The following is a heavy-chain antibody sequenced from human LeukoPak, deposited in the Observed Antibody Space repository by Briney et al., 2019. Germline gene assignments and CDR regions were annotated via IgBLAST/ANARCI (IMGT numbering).Heavy chain of an antibody. CDR2: IWYDESNL. CDR1: GLTFSSYG. V-gene: IGHV3-33*08. CDR3: ARDKNYYGSGSPSLDAFDI. J-gene: IGHJ3*02. D-gene: IGHD3-10*01. Sequence: PGESLRLSCAASGLTFSSYGMSWVRQAPGKGLEWVALIWYDESNLYYADSVKGRFTISKDSSKNTLYLHMNSLRAEDTAVYYCARDKNYYGSGSPSLDAFDIWGQGTMVTVSS.